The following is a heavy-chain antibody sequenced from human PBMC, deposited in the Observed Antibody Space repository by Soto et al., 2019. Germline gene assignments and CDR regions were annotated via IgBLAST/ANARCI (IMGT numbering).Heavy chain of an antibody. J-gene: IGHJ6*02. CDR1: GFTFSSYA. D-gene: IGHD4-17*01. V-gene: IGHV3-23*01. CDR3: AKDHSFGYGDYVPSPYGMDV. Sequence: EVQLLESGGGLVQPGGSLRLSCAASGFTFSSYAMSWVRQAPGKGLEWVSAISGSGGSTYYADSVKGRFTISRDNSKNTXYXXMNSLRAEDTAVYYCAKDHSFGYGDYVPSPYGMDVWGQGTTVTVSS. CDR2: ISGSGGST.